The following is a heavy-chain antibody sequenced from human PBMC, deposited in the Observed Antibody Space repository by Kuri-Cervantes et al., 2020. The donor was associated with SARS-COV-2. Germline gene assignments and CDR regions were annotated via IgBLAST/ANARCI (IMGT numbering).Heavy chain of an antibody. D-gene: IGHD3/OR15-3a*01. CDR3: SRNFWAGYWPFDY. CDR1: AFTFDDYA. V-gene: IGHV3-49*03. J-gene: IGHJ4*02. Sequence: GGSLRLSCTTSAFTFDDYALAWFRQAPGKGLEWVGFIRSKAYGETTEYAASVKGRFSISRDDSESIAYLQMNGLKTEDTAVYYCSRNFWAGYWPFDYWGQGTLVTVSS. CDR2: IRSKAYGETT.